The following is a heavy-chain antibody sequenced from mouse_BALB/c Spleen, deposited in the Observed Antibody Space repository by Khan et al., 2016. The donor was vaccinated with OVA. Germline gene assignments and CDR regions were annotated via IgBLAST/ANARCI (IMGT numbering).Heavy chain of an antibody. Sequence: VQLQQSGAELVKPGASVKLSCKASGYTFTSYYIYWVKQRPGQGLEWIGGINPSNGDTYFNEKFESKATLTVDKSSRHALLQVSSLPSEDSAVYYSTRSGWAAFAYWGQGTLVTVSA. J-gene: IGHJ3*01. D-gene: IGHD1-1*02. CDR3: TRSGWAAFAY. CDR2: INPSNGDT. V-gene: IGHV1S81*02. CDR1: GYTFTSYY.